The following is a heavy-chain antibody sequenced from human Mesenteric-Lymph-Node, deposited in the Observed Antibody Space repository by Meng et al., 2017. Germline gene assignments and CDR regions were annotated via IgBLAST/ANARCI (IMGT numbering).Heavy chain of an antibody. Sequence: QVQLQESGPGLVKPSGTLSLICAVSGGSISSDNWWSWVRQPPGKGLEWIGEIHHTGSTSYSPSLKSRVTISVGKSKNQFSLKLSSVTAADTAVYYCARQRAPLRVLNIDYWGQGTLVTVSS. J-gene: IGHJ4*02. CDR2: IHHTGST. D-gene: IGHD5/OR15-5a*01. CDR1: GGSISSDNW. CDR3: ARQRAPLRVLNIDY. V-gene: IGHV4-4*02.